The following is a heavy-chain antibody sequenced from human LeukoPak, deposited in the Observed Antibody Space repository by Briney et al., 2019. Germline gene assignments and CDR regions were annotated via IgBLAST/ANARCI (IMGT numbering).Heavy chain of an antibody. D-gene: IGHD2-15*01. V-gene: IGHV4-39*02. CDR2: MYYSGST. Sequence: SETLSLTCTVSGGSISSSSYYWGWIRQPPGKGLEWIGSMYYSGSTYYNPSLKSRVTISVDTAKNQFSLKLSSVTAADTAVYYCEREVGCSGGSCYGRSYYGMDVWSQGTTVTVSS. CDR3: EREVGCSGGSCYGRSYYGMDV. J-gene: IGHJ6*02. CDR1: GGSISSSSYY.